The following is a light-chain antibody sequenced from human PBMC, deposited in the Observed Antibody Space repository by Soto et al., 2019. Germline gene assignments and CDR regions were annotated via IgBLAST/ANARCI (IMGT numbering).Light chain of an antibody. CDR3: ETWDSSLGVA. CDR1: SSNIGNNY. CDR2: DNN. Sequence: SVLTQPPSVSAAPGQKVTISCSGSSSNIGNNYVSWYQQLPGTAPKLLIYDNNQRPSGIPDRFSGSKSGTSATLGITGLQTGDEADYYCETWDSSLGVAFGGGTKLTVL. J-gene: IGLJ2*01. V-gene: IGLV1-51*01.